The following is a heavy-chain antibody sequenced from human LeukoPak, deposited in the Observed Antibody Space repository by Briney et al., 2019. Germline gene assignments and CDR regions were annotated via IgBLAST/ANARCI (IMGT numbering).Heavy chain of an antibody. Sequence: GGSLRLSCAASEFTSSYYWMYWVRQGPGQGLVSVSRISSDGGSTTYADSVKGRFTISRDNAKNTLYLQMHSLRVEDTGIYYCARDDSNGIDYWGQGTLVTVSS. V-gene: IGHV3-74*01. CDR3: ARDDSNGIDY. CDR1: EFTSSYYW. CDR2: ISSDGGST. J-gene: IGHJ4*02. D-gene: IGHD6-19*01.